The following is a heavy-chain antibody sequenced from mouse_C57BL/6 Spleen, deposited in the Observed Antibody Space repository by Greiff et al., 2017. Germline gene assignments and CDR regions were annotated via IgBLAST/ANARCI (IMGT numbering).Heavy chain of an antibody. CDR1: GLSLTSYG. J-gene: IGHJ2*01. CDR2: IWRGGST. V-gene: IGHV2-5*01. CDR3: AKNEEDFGYIFDY. Sequence: QVQLQQSGPGLVQPSQSLSITCTVSGLSLTSYGVHWVRQSPGKGLEWLGVIWRGGSTDYNAAFMSRLSITKDNSKSQVFFKMNSLQADDTAIYYCAKNEEDFGYIFDYWGQGTTLTVSS. D-gene: IGHD2-2*01.